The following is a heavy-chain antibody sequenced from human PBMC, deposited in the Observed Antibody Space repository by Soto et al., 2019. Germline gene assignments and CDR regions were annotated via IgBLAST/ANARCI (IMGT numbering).Heavy chain of an antibody. V-gene: IGHV3-7*03. J-gene: IGHJ4*02. CDR1: GLTFSWHW. Sequence: PGGSRRLSWAASGLTFSWHWMTWVRQTPGEGLQWVAAIKPDGSETFYVDSVNGRFTISRDNARNSLFLQMDSLRAEDTAVYYCTSRPSGMTYHAVFDFWGQGTLVTVSS. CDR2: IKPDGSET. D-gene: IGHD2-21*02. CDR3: TSRPSGMTYHAVFDF.